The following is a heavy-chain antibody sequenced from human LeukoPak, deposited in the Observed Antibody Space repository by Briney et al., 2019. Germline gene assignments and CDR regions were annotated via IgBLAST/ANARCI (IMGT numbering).Heavy chain of an antibody. CDR2: IIPILGIA. V-gene: IGHV1-69*02. Sequence: ASVKVSCKASGDTFTSYTISWVRQAPGQGLEWMGMIIPILGIANYAQKFQGRVTITTGKSTRTAYMELSSLRSEDTAVYYCARAAGIATAQTPYGMDVWGQGTTVTVSS. CDR1: GDTFTSYT. J-gene: IGHJ6*02. CDR3: ARAAGIATAQTPYGMDV. D-gene: IGHD1-26*01.